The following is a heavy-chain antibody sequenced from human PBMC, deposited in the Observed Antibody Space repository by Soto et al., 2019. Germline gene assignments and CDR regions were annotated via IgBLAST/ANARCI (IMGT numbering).Heavy chain of an antibody. CDR3: ATGVVADVFDF. J-gene: IGHJ4*02. V-gene: IGHV1-24*01. Sequence: ASVKVSCKVSGYTLTELSMHWVRQAPGKGLEWMGGFDPEDGETIYAQKFQGRVTVTADTSPDPAFMGLSRLRSEVTAGEYCATGVVADVFDFWGQGTLVTVSS. CDR1: GYTLTELS. CDR2: FDPEDGET. D-gene: IGHD5-12*01.